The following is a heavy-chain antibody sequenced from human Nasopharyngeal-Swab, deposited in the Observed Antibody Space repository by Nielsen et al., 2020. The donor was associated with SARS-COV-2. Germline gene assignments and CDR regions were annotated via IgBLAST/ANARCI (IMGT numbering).Heavy chain of an antibody. CDR2: IYYSGST. D-gene: IGHD4-23*01. V-gene: IGHV4-59*08. Sequence: PQTLSLTCTVSGGSISSYYWSWIRQPPGKGLEWIGYIYYSGSTNYNPSLKRRVTGSVDTCKNQFSLKLSSVTAADTAVYYCASNYGGNPGGAFDIWGQGTMVTVSS. CDR3: ASNYGGNPGGAFDI. J-gene: IGHJ3*02. CDR1: GGSISSYY.